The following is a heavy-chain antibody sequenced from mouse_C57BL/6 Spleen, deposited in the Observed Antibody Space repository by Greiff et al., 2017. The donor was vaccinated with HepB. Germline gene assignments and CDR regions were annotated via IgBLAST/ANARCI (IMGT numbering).Heavy chain of an antibody. CDR1: GYTFTSYG. V-gene: IGHV1-81*01. J-gene: IGHJ4*01. CDR3: ARVESNYGSSYVRYAMDY. D-gene: IGHD1-1*01. CDR2: IYPRSGNT. Sequence: QVQLQQSGAELARPGASVKLSCKASGYTFTSYGISWVKQRTGQGLEWIGEIYPRSGNTYYNEKFKGKATLTADKSSSTAYMELRSLTSEDSAVYFCARVESNYGSSYVRYAMDYWGQGTSVTVSS.